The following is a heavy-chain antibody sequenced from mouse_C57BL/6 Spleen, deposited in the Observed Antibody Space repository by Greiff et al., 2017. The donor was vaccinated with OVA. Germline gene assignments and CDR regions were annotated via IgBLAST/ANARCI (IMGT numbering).Heavy chain of an antibody. CDR1: GYTFTSYW. Sequence: QVQLQQPGAELVMPGASVKLSCKASGYTFTSYWMHWAKQRPGQGLEWIGEIDPSDSYTNYNQKFKGKSTLTVDKSSSTAYMQLSSLTSEDSAVYYCARRGYYGSSFAWFAYWGQGTLVTVSA. CDR2: IDPSDSYT. J-gene: IGHJ3*01. V-gene: IGHV1-69*01. CDR3: ARRGYYGSSFAWFAY. D-gene: IGHD1-1*01.